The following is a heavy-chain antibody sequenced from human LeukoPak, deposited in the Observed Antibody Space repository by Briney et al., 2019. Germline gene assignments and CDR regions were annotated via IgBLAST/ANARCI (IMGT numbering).Heavy chain of an antibody. D-gene: IGHD1-1*01. CDR3: AREGTAGANLNWFDP. V-gene: IGHV4-59*01. J-gene: IGHJ5*02. CDR2: ISYSGST. CDR1: GGSISSYY. Sequence: SETLSLTCTVSGGSISSYYWSWIRQPPGKGLEWIGYISYSGSTNFNPSLKSRVTISVDTSKNQFSLKLSSVTAADTAVYYCAREGTAGANLNWFDPWGQGTLVTVSS.